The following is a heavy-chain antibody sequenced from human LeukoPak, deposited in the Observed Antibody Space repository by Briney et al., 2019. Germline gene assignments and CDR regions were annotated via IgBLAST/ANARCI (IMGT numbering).Heavy chain of an antibody. CDR1: GFTFSSYS. Sequence: PGGALRLSCAASGFTFSSYSMNWVRQAPGKGLEWVSSISSSSSYIYYADSVKGRFTVSRDNAKKSLYLQMNSLRAEDTALYYCVREGVDTWGAFDIWGQGTMVTVSS. J-gene: IGHJ3*02. CDR2: ISSSSSYI. D-gene: IGHD3-10*01. V-gene: IGHV3-21*01. CDR3: VREGVDTWGAFDI.